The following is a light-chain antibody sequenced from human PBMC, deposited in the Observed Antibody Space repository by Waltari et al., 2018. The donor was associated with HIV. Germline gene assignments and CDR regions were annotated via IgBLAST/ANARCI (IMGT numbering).Light chain of an antibody. CDR1: QSIGSW. V-gene: IGKV1-5*03. CDR2: KAS. Sequence: DIQMTQFPSSLSASTGYRVTITCRASQSIGSWLAWYQQKPGKAPKLLIYKASDLESGVPSRFSGRGSGTEFTLTISSLQPDDSATYYCQQYDTSSPTFGQGTKVEVK. CDR3: QQYDTSSPT. J-gene: IGKJ1*01.